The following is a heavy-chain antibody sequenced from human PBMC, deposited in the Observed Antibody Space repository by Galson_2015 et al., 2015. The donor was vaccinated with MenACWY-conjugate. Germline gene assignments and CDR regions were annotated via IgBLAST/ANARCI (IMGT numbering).Heavy chain of an antibody. J-gene: IGHJ4*02. CDR2: TSGSGSDT. CDR1: GFTFSSYV. Sequence: SLRISCAASGFTFSSYVMSWVRQAPGTGLEWVSKTSGSGSDTYYVDSVKGRFTISRDNSKTTLYLQMNSLRAEDTAIYYCAKASGSVGDCCAFDYRGQGILVTVSS. V-gene: IGHV3-23*01. D-gene: IGHD2-21*02. CDR3: AKASGSVGDCCAFDY.